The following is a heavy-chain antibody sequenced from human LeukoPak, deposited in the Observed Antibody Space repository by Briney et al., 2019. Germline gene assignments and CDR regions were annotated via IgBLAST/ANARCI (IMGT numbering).Heavy chain of an antibody. J-gene: IGHJ6*02. V-gene: IGHV4-59*01. CDR2: IYYSGST. CDR1: GGSISSYY. Sequence: SETLSLTCTVPGGSISSYYWSSIRQPPGKGLEWIGSIYYSGSTNYNPSLKSRVTISVDTSKNQFSLKLSSVTAADTAVYYCARAYYDSSGYYSRGYYYGMDVWGQGTTVTVSS. CDR3: ARAYYDSSGYYSRGYYYGMDV. D-gene: IGHD3-22*01.